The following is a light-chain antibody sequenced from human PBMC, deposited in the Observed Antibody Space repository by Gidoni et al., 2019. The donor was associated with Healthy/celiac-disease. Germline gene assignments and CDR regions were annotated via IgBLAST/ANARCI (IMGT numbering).Light chain of an antibody. CDR2: DAS. Sequence: DSQMTQSPSSLSASVGDRVTITCQASQDISNYFNWYQQKPGKAPKLLIYDASNLETGVPSRFSGSGSGTDFTFTISSLQPEDIATYYCQQYDNHPPLTFGGGTKVEIK. CDR1: QDISNY. V-gene: IGKV1-33*01. J-gene: IGKJ4*01. CDR3: QQYDNHPPLT.